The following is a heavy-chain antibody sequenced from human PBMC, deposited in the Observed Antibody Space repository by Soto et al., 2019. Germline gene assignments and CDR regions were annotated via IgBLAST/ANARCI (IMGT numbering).Heavy chain of an antibody. D-gene: IGHD6-13*01. Sequence: ASVKVSCKASGYTFTSYAMHWVRQAPGQRLEWMGWINAGNGNTKYPQKFQGRVNITRDTSASTAYMELSSLKSEDTAVYYCARDSGGYSSSWSQSYYFDYWGQGTLVTVSS. J-gene: IGHJ4*02. CDR2: INAGNGNT. V-gene: IGHV1-3*01. CDR1: GYTFTSYA. CDR3: ARDSGGYSSSWSQSYYFDY.